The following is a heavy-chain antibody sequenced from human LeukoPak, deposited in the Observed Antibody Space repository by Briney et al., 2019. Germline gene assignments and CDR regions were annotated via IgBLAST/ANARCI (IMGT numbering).Heavy chain of an antibody. Sequence: GESLKISCKGSGYSFTTYWISWVRQMPGKGLEWMGRIDPSDSYTNYSPSFQGHVTISADKSISTAYLQWSSLKASDTAIYYCARRLGGYETAFDIWGQGTMVTVSS. CDR2: IDPSDSYT. CDR1: GYSFTTYW. J-gene: IGHJ3*02. CDR3: ARRLGGYETAFDI. V-gene: IGHV5-10-1*01. D-gene: IGHD5-12*01.